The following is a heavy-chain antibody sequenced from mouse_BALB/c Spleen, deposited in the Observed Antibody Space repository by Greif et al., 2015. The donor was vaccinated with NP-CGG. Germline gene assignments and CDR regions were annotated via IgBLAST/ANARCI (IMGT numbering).Heavy chain of an antibody. D-gene: IGHD1-1*01. CDR3: AITTVVGGYFDV. J-gene: IGHJ1*01. CDR1: GYTFTSYW. CDR2: IYPGSGST. Sequence: KQSGSELVRPGASVKLSCKASGYTFTSYWMHWVKQRHGQGLEWIGNIYPGSGSTNYDEKFKSKGTLTVDTSSSTAYMHLSSLTSEDSAVYYCAITTVVGGYFDVWGAGTTVTVSS. V-gene: IGHV1S22*01.